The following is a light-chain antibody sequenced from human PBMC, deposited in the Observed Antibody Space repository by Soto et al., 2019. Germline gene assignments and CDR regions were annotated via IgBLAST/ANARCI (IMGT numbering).Light chain of an antibody. CDR2: GAA. V-gene: IGKV3-20*01. J-gene: IGKJ1*01. CDR1: QSVSSSY. CDR3: QHYGNSLWT. Sequence: EIVLTQSPGTLSLSPGERATLSCRASQSVSSSYLAWYQQKPGQAPRLLIYGAASRATGIPDRFSGSGSGTNVTLTISRLEPEDFAVYYCQHYGNSLWTFGQGTKVDIK.